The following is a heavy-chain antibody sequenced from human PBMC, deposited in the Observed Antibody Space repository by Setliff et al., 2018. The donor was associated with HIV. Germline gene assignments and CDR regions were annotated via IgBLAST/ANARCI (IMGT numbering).Heavy chain of an antibody. CDR1: GGSISSYY. D-gene: IGHD3-10*01. Sequence: SETLSLTCTVSGGSISSYYWSWIRQPPGKGLEWIGYIYYSGSTYYNPSLKSRVTISAATSKSQFSLKLNSLTTADTAVYYCARYRSGDSDISLDQWGHGALVTVSS. CDR3: ARYRSGDSDISLDQ. CDR2: IYYSGST. V-gene: IGHV4-59*01. J-gene: IGHJ4*01.